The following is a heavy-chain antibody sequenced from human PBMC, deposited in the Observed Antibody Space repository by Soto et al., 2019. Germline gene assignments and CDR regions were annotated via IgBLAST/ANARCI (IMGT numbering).Heavy chain of an antibody. Sequence: QVQLVQSGAEAKKPGSSVKVSCKASGGSFSNYALNWVRQAPGQGLEWMGRIVPFVGITKYAQKFQGRVTITADNSTSTAYMELSSLRSEDTAVYYCAREMGATNDYWGQGTLVTVSS. D-gene: IGHD1-26*01. J-gene: IGHJ4*02. CDR3: AREMGATNDY. V-gene: IGHV1-69*04. CDR2: IVPFVGIT. CDR1: GGSFSNYA.